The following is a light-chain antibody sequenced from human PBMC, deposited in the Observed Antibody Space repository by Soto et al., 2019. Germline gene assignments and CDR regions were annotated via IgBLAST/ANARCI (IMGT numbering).Light chain of an antibody. CDR2: VGTGGIVG. Sequence: QLVLTQPPSASASLGASVTLTCTLSSGYSNYKVDWYQQRPGKGPRFVMRVGTGGIVGSKGDGIPDRFSVLGSGLNRYLTIKNIQEEDESDYHCGADHGSGSNFVYVFGGGTQLTVL. CDR1: SGYSNYK. CDR3: GADHGSGSNFVYV. J-gene: IGLJ2*01. V-gene: IGLV9-49*01.